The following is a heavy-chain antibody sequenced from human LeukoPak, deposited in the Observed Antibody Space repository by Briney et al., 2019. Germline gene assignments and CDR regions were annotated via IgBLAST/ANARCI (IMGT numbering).Heavy chain of an antibody. CDR2: INPNNGGT. J-gene: IGHJ6*03. V-gene: IGHV1-2*04. Sequence: GASVKVSCKASGYTFVGYFMHWVRQAPGQGLEWMGWINPNNGGTNYAQKFQDWVTMTRDTSTSTVYMEVSRLRSDDTAVYYCARGIAARPGYYYYMDVWGKGTTVTVSS. CDR3: ARGIAARPGYYYYMDV. CDR1: GYTFVGYF. D-gene: IGHD6-6*01.